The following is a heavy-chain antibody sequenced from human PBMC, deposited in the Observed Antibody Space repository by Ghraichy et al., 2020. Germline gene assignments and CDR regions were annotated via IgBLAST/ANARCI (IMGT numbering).Heavy chain of an antibody. V-gene: IGHV1-18*01. CDR1: GYTFTSYG. Sequence: ASVKVSCKASGYTFTSYGISWVRQAPGQGLEWMGWISAYNGNTNYAQKLQGRVTMTTDTSTSTAYMELRSLRSDDTAVYYCARVLITMVRGVIIATSQGDYWGQGTLVTVSS. J-gene: IGHJ4*02. D-gene: IGHD3-10*01. CDR2: ISAYNGNT. CDR3: ARVLITMVRGVIIATSQGDY.